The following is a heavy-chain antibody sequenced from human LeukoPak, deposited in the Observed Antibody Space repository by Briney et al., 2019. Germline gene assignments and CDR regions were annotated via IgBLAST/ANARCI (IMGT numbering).Heavy chain of an antibody. V-gene: IGHV3-33*06. CDR3: AKGPTQVLRFLRDGKTYYLDV. J-gene: IGHJ6*03. CDR1: GFTFSNYG. Sequence: GRSLRLSCAASGFTFSNYGMHWVRQAPGRGLEWVAVIWYDGKHQYYADSVKGRFNISRDNPKNMLYLQMNSLRVEDTAVYYCAKGPTQVLRFLRDGKTYYLDVWGKGTSVLVSS. D-gene: IGHD3-3*01. CDR2: IWYDGKHQ.